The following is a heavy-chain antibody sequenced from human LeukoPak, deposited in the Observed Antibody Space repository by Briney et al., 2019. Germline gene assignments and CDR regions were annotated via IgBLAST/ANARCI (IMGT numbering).Heavy chain of an antibody. J-gene: IGHJ4*02. Sequence: GGSLRLSCAASGFTFSTYAMTWVRQAPGKGLEWVSVISGSGGTTNYADSVKGRFTISRDNSKNTLYLQVNSLRADDTAVYYCAKRYSSSSPYFDYWGQGTLVTVSS. CDR1: GFTFSTYA. V-gene: IGHV3-23*01. D-gene: IGHD6-6*01. CDR3: AKRYSSSSPYFDY. CDR2: ISGSGGTT.